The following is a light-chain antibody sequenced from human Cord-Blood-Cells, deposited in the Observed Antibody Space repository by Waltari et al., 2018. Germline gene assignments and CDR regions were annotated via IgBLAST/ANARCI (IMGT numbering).Light chain of an antibody. CDR3: MQALQTPLT. V-gene: IGKV2-28*01. CDR1: PSLLHSNGSNY. CDR2: WCS. J-gene: IGKJ4*01. Sequence: DIVMTQSPLSLPVTPGEPASISCRSSPSLLHSNGSNYLDWYLQKPGQSPQLLVYWCSNRASGVPDRFSGSGSGTDFTLKISRVEAEYVGVYYCMQALQTPLTFGGGTKVEIK.